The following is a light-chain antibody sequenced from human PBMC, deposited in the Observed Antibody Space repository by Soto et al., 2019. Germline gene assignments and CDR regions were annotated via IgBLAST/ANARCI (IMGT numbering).Light chain of an antibody. V-gene: IGKV3-15*01. Sequence: EIVMTQSPATLSVSPGERATLSCRASQSVSSNLAWYQQKPGQAPRLLIYGASTRATGGPARFSGGGSGTEFTLTISSLQSEDFAVYYCQQYNNWPVTFGQGTRVEV. CDR1: QSVSSN. J-gene: IGKJ1*01. CDR2: GAS. CDR3: QQYNNWPVT.